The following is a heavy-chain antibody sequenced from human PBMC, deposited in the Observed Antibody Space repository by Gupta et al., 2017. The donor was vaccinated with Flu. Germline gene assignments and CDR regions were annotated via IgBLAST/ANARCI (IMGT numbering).Heavy chain of an antibody. CDR1: GYTFTDFY. J-gene: IGHJ3*02. V-gene: IGHV1-2*06. Sequence: QVQLVQSGAEVKKPGASVKVSCKASGYTFTDFYIYWVRQAPGQGLEWMGRLNPNNGGTDYAQKFQGRVTMTRDRSISTAYMELSGLXSXDTAFYXCARAEMLQLLKIDAFDIWGQGTMVTVSS. CDR3: ARAEMLQLLKIDAFDI. CDR2: LNPNNGGT. D-gene: IGHD6-13*01.